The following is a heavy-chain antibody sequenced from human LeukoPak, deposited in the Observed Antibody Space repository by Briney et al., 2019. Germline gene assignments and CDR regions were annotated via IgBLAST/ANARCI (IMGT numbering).Heavy chain of an antibody. Sequence: SETLSLTCTVSGGSINSYYWSWIRQPPGKGLEWIGYIYYSGSPNYSPSLKSRVTISVHTSKNKFPLKLSSVTAADTAVYYCARMRRGDHGLSGAFDIWGQGTMVTVSS. CDR3: ARMRRGDHGLSGAFDI. V-gene: IGHV4-59*08. D-gene: IGHD4-17*01. J-gene: IGHJ3*02. CDR1: GGSINSYY. CDR2: IYYSGSP.